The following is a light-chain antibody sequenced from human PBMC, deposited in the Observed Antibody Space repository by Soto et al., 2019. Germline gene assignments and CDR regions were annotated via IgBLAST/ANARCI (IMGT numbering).Light chain of an antibody. V-gene: IGKV1-39*01. CDR2: AVS. CDR1: QSISTS. Sequence: DIQMTQSPSSLSASVGDRVTITCRASQSISTSLNWYQHTPGKAPKFLIYAVSSLQSGVPSRFSGSGSGTDFTLTISSLQPEDFATYYCQQTHSFPPTFGQGTKVEIK. CDR3: QQTHSFPPT. J-gene: IGKJ1*01.